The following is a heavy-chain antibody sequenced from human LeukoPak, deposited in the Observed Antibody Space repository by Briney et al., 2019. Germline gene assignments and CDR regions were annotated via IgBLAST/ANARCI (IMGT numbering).Heavy chain of an antibody. V-gene: IGHV3-33*01. Sequence: GGSLRLSCAASGFTFSSYGMHWVRQAPGKGLEWVAVIWYDGSNKYYADSVKGRFTISRDNSKDTLYLQMNSLRAEDTAMYYCARGLGLYYYYGMDVWGKGTTVTVSS. CDR2: IWYDGSNK. J-gene: IGHJ6*04. D-gene: IGHD3-16*01. CDR1: GFTFSSYG. CDR3: ARGLGLYYYYGMDV.